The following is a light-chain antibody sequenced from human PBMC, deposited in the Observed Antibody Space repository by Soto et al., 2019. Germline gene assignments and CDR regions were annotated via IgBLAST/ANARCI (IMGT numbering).Light chain of an antibody. V-gene: IGKV3-11*01. CDR3: QQHNQWPIT. Sequence: EIVLTQSPATLSLSPGERATLSCMASQSVSSYLAWHQQKPGQAPRLLIYDASNRATGIPARFSGSGSGTEFTLTINSLQSEDSAVYYCQQHNQWPITFGQGTRLEI. J-gene: IGKJ5*01. CDR1: QSVSSY. CDR2: DAS.